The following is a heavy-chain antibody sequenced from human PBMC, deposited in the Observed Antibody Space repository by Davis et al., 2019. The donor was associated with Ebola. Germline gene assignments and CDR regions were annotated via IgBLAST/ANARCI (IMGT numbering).Heavy chain of an antibody. Sequence: MPGGSLRLSCAVYGGSFSGYYWSWIRQPPGKGLEWIGEINHSGSTNYNPSLKSRVTISVDTSKNQFSLKLSSVTAADTAVYYCARGPEVVAAARFDYWGQGTLVTVSS. CDR2: INHSGST. CDR3: ARGPEVVAAARFDY. D-gene: IGHD2-15*01. J-gene: IGHJ4*02. V-gene: IGHV4-34*01. CDR1: GGSFSGYY.